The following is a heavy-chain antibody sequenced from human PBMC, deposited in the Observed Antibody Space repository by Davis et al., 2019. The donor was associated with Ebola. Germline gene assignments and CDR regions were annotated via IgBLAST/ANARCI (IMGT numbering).Heavy chain of an antibody. D-gene: IGHD1-26*01. V-gene: IGHV4-34*01. CDR2: INHSGST. Sequence: SETLSLTCTVSGGSISSYYWSWIRQPPGKGLEWIGEINHSGSTNYNPSLKSRVTISVDTSKNQFSLKLSSVTAADTAVYYCAREVGAMGHYYYGMDVWGQGTTVTVSS. CDR1: GGSISSYY. CDR3: AREVGAMGHYYYGMDV. J-gene: IGHJ6*02.